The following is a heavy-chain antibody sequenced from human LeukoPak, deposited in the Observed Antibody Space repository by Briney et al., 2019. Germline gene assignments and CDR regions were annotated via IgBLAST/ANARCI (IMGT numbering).Heavy chain of an antibody. V-gene: IGHV1-18*01. Sequence: ASVKVSCKASGYTFTSYGISWVRQAPGQGLECMGWIIAYNGNTNFAQKLQGRVTMTTDTSTSTAYTDLRSLRSDDTAVYYCARDQAATNTQVRFCLDWGQGTLVTVSS. CDR2: IIAYNGNT. D-gene: IGHD3-9*01. CDR1: GYTFTSYG. CDR3: ARDQAATNTQVRFCLD. J-gene: IGHJ4*02.